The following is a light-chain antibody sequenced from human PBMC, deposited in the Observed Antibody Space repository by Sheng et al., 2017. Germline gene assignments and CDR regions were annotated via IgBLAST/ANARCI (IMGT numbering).Light chain of an antibody. CDR3: QQYGGLPQT. J-gene: IGKJ2*01. V-gene: IGKV3-20*01. CDR2: NVF. CDR1: QSVSSY. Sequence: EIVLTQSPATLSLSPGERATLSCRASQSVSSYLAWYQHKPGQAPRLLIYNVFNRATGIPDRFSGSGSGTDFTLTISTLEPEDSAVYYCQQYGGLPQTFGQGTKLEIK.